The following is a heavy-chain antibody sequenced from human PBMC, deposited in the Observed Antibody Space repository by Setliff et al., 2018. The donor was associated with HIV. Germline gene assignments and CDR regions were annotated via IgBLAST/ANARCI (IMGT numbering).Heavy chain of an antibody. J-gene: IGHJ4*02. V-gene: IGHV4-61*09. D-gene: IGHD3-22*01. CDR1: GGSITSENSF. CDR2: VHTNGDT. Sequence: SETLSLTCTVSGGSITSENSFWSWIRQPAGKGLAWIVHVHTNGDTNYNPSLKSRLSISVDTSKNPLSLTLSSVTAADTAVYYCARGRSRYYYDGSGYYVDYWGQGTLVTVSS. CDR3: ARGRSRYYYDGSGYYVDY.